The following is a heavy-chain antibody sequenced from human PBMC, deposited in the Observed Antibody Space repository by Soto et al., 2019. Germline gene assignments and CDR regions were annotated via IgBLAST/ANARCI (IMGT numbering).Heavy chain of an antibody. CDR1: GFTFSSYG. V-gene: IGHV3-30*18. J-gene: IGHJ6*02. CDR3: AKCESDYYYYGMDV. Sequence: GGSLRLSCAASGFTFSSYGMHWVRQAPGKGLEWVAVISYDGSNKYYADSVKGRFTISRDSSKNTLYLQMNSLRAEDTAVYYCAKCESDYYYYGMDVWGQGTTVTAP. CDR2: ISYDGSNK.